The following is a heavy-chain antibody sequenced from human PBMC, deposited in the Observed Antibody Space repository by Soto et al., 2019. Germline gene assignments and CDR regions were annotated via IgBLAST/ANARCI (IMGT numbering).Heavy chain of an antibody. V-gene: IGHV4-59*08. Sequence: SETLSLTCTVSGGSISSYYWSWIRQPPGKGLEWIGYIYYSGSTNYNPSLKSRVTISVDTSKNQFSLKLSSVTAADTAVYYCARARYDFWSGYYTGGFHYYYMDVWGKGTTVTV. D-gene: IGHD3-3*01. J-gene: IGHJ6*03. CDR3: ARARYDFWSGYYTGGFHYYYMDV. CDR1: GGSISSYY. CDR2: IYYSGST.